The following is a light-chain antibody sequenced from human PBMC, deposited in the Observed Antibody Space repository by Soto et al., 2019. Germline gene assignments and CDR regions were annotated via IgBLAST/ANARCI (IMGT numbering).Light chain of an antibody. CDR3: QVWDSSSDHVV. Sequence: SYELIQPSAVSVAPGQTARISCGENNIGSKRVHWYQQRPGQAPVLVVYDDSDRPSGIPERFSGSNSVNTATLTISRVEAGDEADYYCQVWDSSSDHVVFGGGTKLTVL. J-gene: IGLJ2*01. CDR2: DDS. CDR1: NIGSKR. V-gene: IGLV3-21*02.